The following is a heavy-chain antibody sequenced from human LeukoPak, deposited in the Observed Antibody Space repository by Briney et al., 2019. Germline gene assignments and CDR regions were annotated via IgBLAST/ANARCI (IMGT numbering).Heavy chain of an antibody. Sequence: GGSLRLSCAASGFTFDDYAMHWVRQAPGKGLEWVSLISWDGGSTYYADSVKGRFTISRDNSKNSLYLQMNSLRAEDTALYYCAKDPGYSSGWPYFDYWGQGTLVTVSS. D-gene: IGHD6-19*01. CDR3: AKDPGYSSGWPYFDY. V-gene: IGHV3-43D*03. J-gene: IGHJ4*02. CDR1: GFTFDDYA. CDR2: ISWDGGST.